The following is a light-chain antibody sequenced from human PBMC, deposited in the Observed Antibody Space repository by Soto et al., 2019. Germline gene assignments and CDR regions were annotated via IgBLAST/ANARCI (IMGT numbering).Light chain of an antibody. V-gene: IGKV3-15*01. CDR2: GAS. CDR3: QPYNDLPPLT. Sequence: EIVMTQSPATLSVSPGERATLSCRASQRVSSNLAWYQQKPGQAPRLLIYGASTRATGIPARFSGSGSGTEFTLTVSSVQSEAFAVYYCQPYNDLPPLTFGGGTKVEIK. J-gene: IGKJ4*01. CDR1: QRVSSN.